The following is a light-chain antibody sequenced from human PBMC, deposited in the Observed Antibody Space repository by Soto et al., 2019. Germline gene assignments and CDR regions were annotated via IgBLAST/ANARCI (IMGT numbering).Light chain of an antibody. CDR3: LQDYNFPLT. CDR1: QDIGND. CDR2: AAS. Sequence: AIQMTQSPSSLSASVGDRVTITCRASQDIGNDLAWYQQRPGKAPKLLIYAASSLQSGVPSRFSDSGSGTDFTLTISSLQPGDFATYYCLQDYNFPLTFGGGTKVEIK. J-gene: IGKJ4*01. V-gene: IGKV1-6*01.